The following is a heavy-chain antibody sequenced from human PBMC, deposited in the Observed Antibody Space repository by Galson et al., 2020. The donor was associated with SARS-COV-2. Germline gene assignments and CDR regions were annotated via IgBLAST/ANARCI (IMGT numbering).Heavy chain of an antibody. Sequence: QTRSPTCAISCDSFSSDIAAWNWSRQCPSRVLEWLVRTSTPSKWYNGYAESVRSRIIINPDTSKNQFSLQLNSVTPEDTALYYCARNCGTGTTGCDYWGQGTLVTVSS. D-gene: IGHD1-1*01. V-gene: IGHV6-1*01. CDR1: CDSFSSDIAA. J-gene: IGHJ4*02. CDR2: TSTPSKWYN. CDR3: ARNCGTGTTGCDY.